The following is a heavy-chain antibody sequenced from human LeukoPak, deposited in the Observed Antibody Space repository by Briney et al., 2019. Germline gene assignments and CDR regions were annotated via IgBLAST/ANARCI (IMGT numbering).Heavy chain of an antibody. Sequence: GGSLRLSCSASGFTFSSYAMHWVRQAPGKGLEYVSAISGNGGNTYYANSLKGRFTISRDNSKNTLYLQMSSLRVEDTAVYYCVITSATGPLDYWGQGTLVTVSS. J-gene: IGHJ4*02. V-gene: IGHV3-64D*09. CDR2: ISGNGGNT. CDR3: VITSATGPLDY. D-gene: IGHD6-6*01. CDR1: GFTFSSYA.